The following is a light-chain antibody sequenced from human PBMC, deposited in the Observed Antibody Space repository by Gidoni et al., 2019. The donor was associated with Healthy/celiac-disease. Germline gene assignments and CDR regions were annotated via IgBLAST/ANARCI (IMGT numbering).Light chain of an antibody. Sequence: IVLTQSPATLSLSPGERATLSCRASQSVSSYLAWYQQKPGQAPRLLIYDASNRATGIPARFSGSGSGTDFTLTISSLEPEDLAVYYCQQRSNWLYTFGQGTKLEIK. CDR1: QSVSSY. CDR3: QQRSNWLYT. J-gene: IGKJ2*01. V-gene: IGKV3-11*01. CDR2: DAS.